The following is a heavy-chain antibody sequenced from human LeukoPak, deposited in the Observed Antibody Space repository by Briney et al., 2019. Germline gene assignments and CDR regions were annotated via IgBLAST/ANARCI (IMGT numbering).Heavy chain of an antibody. CDR1: GGPINSSY. J-gene: IGHJ4*02. D-gene: IGHD5-12*01. V-gene: IGHV4-59*12. CDR2: IYHSGNT. CDR3: ARGAYLDRYSFDY. Sequence: SETLSLTCTVSGGPINSSYWNWIRQPPGKGLEWIGYIYHSGNTKYNPSLKSRVTVSIDTSKNQFSLKLISVTAADTAVYYCARGAYLDRYSFDYWGQGTLVTVSS.